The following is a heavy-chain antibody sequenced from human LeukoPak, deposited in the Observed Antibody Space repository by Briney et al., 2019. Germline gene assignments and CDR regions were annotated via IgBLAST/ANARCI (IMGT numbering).Heavy chain of an antibody. CDR3: ARGGSSSSFDY. CDR1: GFTVSGYY. V-gene: IGHV3-66*02. D-gene: IGHD6-6*01. CDR2: IQTGGST. J-gene: IGHJ4*02. Sequence: GGSLRLSCAASGFTVSGYYMSWVRQAPGKGLEWVSFIQTGGSTYYADSVKGRFTIYRDNPKNTLYLQLSSLRGDDTAVYYCARGGSSSSFDYWGQGTLVIVSS.